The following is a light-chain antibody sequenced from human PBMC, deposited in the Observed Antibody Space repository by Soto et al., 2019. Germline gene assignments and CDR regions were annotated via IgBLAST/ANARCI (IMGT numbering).Light chain of an antibody. J-gene: IGLJ3*02. Sequence: QSVLTQSPSASASLGASVKLTCTLSSGHSSYAIAWHQQQPEKGPRYLMKLNSDGSHSKGDGIPDRFSGSSSGAERYLTISSLQSEDEADYYCQRGVFGGGTQLTVL. CDR1: SGHSSYA. CDR2: LNSDGSH. CDR3: QRGV. V-gene: IGLV4-69*01.